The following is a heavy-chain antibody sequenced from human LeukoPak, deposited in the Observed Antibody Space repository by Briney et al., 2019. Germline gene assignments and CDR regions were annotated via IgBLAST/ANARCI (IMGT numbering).Heavy chain of an antibody. V-gene: IGHV3-23*01. CDR3: AKVSGFLEWLSLACDY. CDR2: ISGSGGST. J-gene: IGHJ4*02. Sequence: PGGSLRLSCAASGFTFSSYAMSWVRQAPGKGLEWVSAISGSGGSTYYADSVKGRFTISRGNSKSTLYLQMNSLRAEDTAVYYCAKVSGFLEWLSLACDYWGQGTLVTVSS. CDR1: GFTFSSYA. D-gene: IGHD3-3*01.